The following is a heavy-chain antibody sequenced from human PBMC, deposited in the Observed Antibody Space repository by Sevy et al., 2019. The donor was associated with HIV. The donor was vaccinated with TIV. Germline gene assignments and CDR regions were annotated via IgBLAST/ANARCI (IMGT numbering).Heavy chain of an antibody. CDR3: ARGAGVVVRDWFDP. D-gene: IGHD3-22*01. J-gene: IGHJ5*02. Sequence: SETLSLTCTVSGGSISSSSYYWGWIRQPPGKGLEWIGSIYYSGSTYYNPSLKSRVTISVETSKNQFSLKLSSVTAADTAVYYCARGAGVVVRDWFDPWGQGTLVTVSS. CDR2: IYYSGST. CDR1: GGSISSSSYY. V-gene: IGHV4-39*01.